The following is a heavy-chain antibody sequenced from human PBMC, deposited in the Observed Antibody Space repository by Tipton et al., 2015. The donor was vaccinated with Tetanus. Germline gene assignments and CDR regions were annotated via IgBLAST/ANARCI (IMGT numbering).Heavy chain of an antibody. CDR1: GLSFGRYG. J-gene: IGHJ4*02. V-gene: IGHV3-21*01. D-gene: IGHD6-6*01. CDR2: ISSTTSYI. CDR3: ASGSSLDY. Sequence: SLRLSCVASGLSFGRYGMNWVRQAPGRGLEWVSSISSTTSYIYYSDSVKGRFTISRDNAKNSLYLQMNSLTADDTAVYFCASGSSLDYWGQGTLVTVSS.